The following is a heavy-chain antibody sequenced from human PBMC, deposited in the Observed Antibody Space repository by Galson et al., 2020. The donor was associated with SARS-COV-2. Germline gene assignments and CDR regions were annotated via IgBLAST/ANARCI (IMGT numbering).Heavy chain of an antibody. V-gene: IGHV3-23*01. CDR1: GFTFNSYA. Sequence: GGSMRLSCAASGFTFNSYAMTWVRRAPGKGLEWVSSIRGSGGGTYYADSVKGRFTISRDNSKNTLSLQMDSLRAEDTAVYFCAKDSLYDYVWGNYQQYWGQGSLVTVSS. D-gene: IGHD3-16*01. CDR3: AKDSLYDYVWGNYQQY. J-gene: IGHJ4*02. CDR2: IRGSGGGT.